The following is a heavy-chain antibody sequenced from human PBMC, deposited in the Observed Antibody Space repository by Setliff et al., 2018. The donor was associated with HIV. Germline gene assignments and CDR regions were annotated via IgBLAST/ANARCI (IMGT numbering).Heavy chain of an antibody. CDR2: IRSKGYGGTT. J-gene: IGHJ6*02. V-gene: IGHV3-49*04. D-gene: IGHD3-10*01. Sequence: GGSLRLSCRASGFTFGEYAMSWVRQAPGKGLEWVGFIRSKGYGGTTEYAASVKGRFTISRDDSKNSLYLQMNSLRVEDTAVYYCARDYLYYNMYNGSPVYGMDVWGQGTTVTVSS. CDR1: GFTFGEYA. CDR3: ARDYLYYNMYNGSPVYGMDV.